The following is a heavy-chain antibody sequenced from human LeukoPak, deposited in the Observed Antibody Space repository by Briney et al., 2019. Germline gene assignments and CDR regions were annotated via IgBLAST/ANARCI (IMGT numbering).Heavy chain of an antibody. CDR3: AKDEWYYYDSSGPAGDY. D-gene: IGHD3-22*01. V-gene: IGHV3-23*01. CDR1: GFTFSSYA. CDR2: ISGSGGST. J-gene: IGHJ4*02. Sequence: GGSLRLSCAASGFTFSSYAMSWVRQAPGKGLEWVSAISGSGGSTYYADSVKGRFTISRDNSKNTLYLQMNSLRAEDAAVYYCAKDEWYYYDSSGPAGDYWGQGTLVTVSS.